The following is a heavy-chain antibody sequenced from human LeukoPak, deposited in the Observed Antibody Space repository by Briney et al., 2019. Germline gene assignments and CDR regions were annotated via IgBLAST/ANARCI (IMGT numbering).Heavy chain of an antibody. CDR3: ARDRYGGGFDY. Sequence: ASVKVSCKVSGYTFTSYYMHWVRQAPGQGLEWMGIINPSGGSTSYAQKFQGRVTMTRDTSTSTVYMELSSLRSEDTAVYYCARDRYGGGFDYWGQGTLVTVSS. CDR2: INPSGGST. D-gene: IGHD4-23*01. CDR1: GYTFTSYY. J-gene: IGHJ4*02. V-gene: IGHV1-46*01.